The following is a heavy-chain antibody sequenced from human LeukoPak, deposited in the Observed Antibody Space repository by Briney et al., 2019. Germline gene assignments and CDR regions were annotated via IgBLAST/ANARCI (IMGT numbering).Heavy chain of an antibody. J-gene: IGHJ6*03. D-gene: IGHD3-10*01. CDR2: VDPEDGET. CDR1: GFTFSDYY. CDR3: ATFDSGSDSNNPRFYYMDV. V-gene: IGHV1-69-2*01. Sequence: ASVKVSCKISGFTFSDYYTHWVQQAPGKGLEWMGLVDPEDGETVYAGRFQGRVIIIVDSSTDTAYMELSSLRSEDTAVYYCATFDSGSDSNNPRFYYMDVRGQGTTVTVSS.